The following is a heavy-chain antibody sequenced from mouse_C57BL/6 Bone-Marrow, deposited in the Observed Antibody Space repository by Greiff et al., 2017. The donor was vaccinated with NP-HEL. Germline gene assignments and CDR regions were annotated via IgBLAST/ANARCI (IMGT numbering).Heavy chain of an antibody. CDR3: ARDGYYTWFAY. CDR1: GYTFPSYG. CDR2: IYPRSGNT. V-gene: IGHV1-81*01. Sequence: VKLQESGAELARPGASVKLSCKASGYTFPSYGISWVKQSTGQGLEWIGEIYPRSGNTYYNEKFKGKATLTADKSSSTAYMELRSLTSEDSAVYFCARDGYYTWFAYWGQGTLVTVSA. D-gene: IGHD2-3*01. J-gene: IGHJ3*01.